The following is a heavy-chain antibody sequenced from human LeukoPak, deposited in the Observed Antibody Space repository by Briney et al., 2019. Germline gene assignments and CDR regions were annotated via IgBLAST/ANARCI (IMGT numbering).Heavy chain of an antibody. CDR2: ISWNSGSI. J-gene: IGHJ6*02. V-gene: IGHV3-9*01. Sequence: GGSLRLSCSASGFTFDDYAMHWVRQAPGKGLEWVSGISWNSGSIGYADSVKGRFTISRDNAKNSLYLQMNSLRAEDTALYYCAKSQGAVAYYYYGMDVWGQGTTVTVSS. D-gene: IGHD4-23*01. CDR3: AKSQGAVAYYYYGMDV. CDR1: GFTFDDYA.